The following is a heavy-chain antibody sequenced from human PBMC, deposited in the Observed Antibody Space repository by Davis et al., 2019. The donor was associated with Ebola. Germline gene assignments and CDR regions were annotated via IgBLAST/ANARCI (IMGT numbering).Heavy chain of an antibody. CDR2: MNPNSGNT. J-gene: IGHJ4*02. D-gene: IGHD6-19*01. CDR3: ARDLGVAATDY. V-gene: IGHV1-8*01. Sequence: ASVKVSCKASGYTFTSYDINWVRQATGQGLEWMGWMNPNSGNTGYAQKFQGRVTMTRNTSISTAYMELRSLRSDDTAVYYCARDLGVAATDYWGQGTLVTVSS. CDR1: GYTFTSYD.